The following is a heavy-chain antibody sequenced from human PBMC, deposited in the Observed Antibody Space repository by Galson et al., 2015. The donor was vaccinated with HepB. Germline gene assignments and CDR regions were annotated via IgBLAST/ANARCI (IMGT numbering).Heavy chain of an antibody. CDR2: IKQDGSEK. CDR3: ARPDYDLAGIDAFDI. J-gene: IGHJ3*02. CDR1: GFTFSSYW. V-gene: IGHV3-7*01. D-gene: IGHD6-19*01. Sequence: SLRLSCAASGFTFSSYWMSWVRQAPGKGLEWVANIKQDGSEKYYVDSVKGRFTISRDNAKNSLYLQMNSLRAEDTAVYYCARPDYDLAGIDAFDIWGQGTMVTVSS.